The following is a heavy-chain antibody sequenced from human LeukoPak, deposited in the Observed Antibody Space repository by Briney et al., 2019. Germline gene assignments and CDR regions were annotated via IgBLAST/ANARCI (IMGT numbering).Heavy chain of an antibody. CDR3: ARPPSRGYSSSFEY. Sequence: GESLKISCKGSGYDFYGYWIAWLRQMPGKGLEWMGIIYPDESNIRYSPSFQGQVTISADKSISTAYLQWSSLKASDTAMYYCARPPSRGYSSSFEYWGQGTLVTVSS. CDR1: GYDFYGYW. V-gene: IGHV5-51*01. J-gene: IGHJ4*02. CDR2: IYPDESNI. D-gene: IGHD2-2*03.